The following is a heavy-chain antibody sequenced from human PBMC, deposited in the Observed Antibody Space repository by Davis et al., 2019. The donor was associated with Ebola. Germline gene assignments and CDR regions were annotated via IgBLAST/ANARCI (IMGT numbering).Heavy chain of an antibody. D-gene: IGHD4-17*01. V-gene: IGHV3-21*04. J-gene: IGHJ6*02. CDR2: ISSSSYYI. Sequence: GESLKISCAASGFTFSSYAMNWVRQAPGKGLEWVSSISSSSYYIYYADSLKGRFTISRDNAKNSLYLQMNSLSAEDTAVYHCARGNYGDYIVLYYYNMDVWGQGTTVTVSS. CDR3: ARGNYGDYIVLYYYNMDV. CDR1: GFTFSSYA.